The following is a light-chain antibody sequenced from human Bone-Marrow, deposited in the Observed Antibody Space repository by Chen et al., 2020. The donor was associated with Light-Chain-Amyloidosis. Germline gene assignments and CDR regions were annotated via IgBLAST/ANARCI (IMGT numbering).Light chain of an antibody. J-gene: IGLJ1*01. Sequence: QSALTHPASVSGSPGQSLTISCTGTSSDVGGDNHVSLYQQHPDKAPKLMFYEVTKRPSWFHDRFSGSKSDNTASLTISGLQTEYEADYFCSSYTITNTLVFGSGTRVTVL. V-gene: IGLV2-14*01. CDR2: EVT. CDR1: SSDVGGDNH. CDR3: SSYTITNTLV.